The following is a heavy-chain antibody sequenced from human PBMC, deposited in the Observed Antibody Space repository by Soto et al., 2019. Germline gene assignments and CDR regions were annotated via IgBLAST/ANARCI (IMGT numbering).Heavy chain of an antibody. CDR2: ISYDGSNK. Sequence: QVQLVESGGGVVQPGRSLRLSCAASGFTFSSYAMHWVRQAPGKGLEWVAVISYDGSNKYYADSVKGRFTISRDNSKNTLYLQMNSLRAEDTAVYYWARSGRDDYGDYLNHWGQGTLVTVSS. CDR3: ARSGRDDYGDYLNH. D-gene: IGHD4-17*01. V-gene: IGHV3-30-3*01. CDR1: GFTFSSYA. J-gene: IGHJ4*02.